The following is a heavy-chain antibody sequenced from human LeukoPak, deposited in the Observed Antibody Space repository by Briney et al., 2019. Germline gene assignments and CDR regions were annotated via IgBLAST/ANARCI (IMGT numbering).Heavy chain of an antibody. CDR1: GYTFTSYD. CDR2: MNPNSGNT. J-gene: IGHJ4*02. D-gene: IGHD3-3*01. Sequence: ASVKVSCKASGYTFTSYDINWVRQATGQGFEWMGWMNPNSGNTGYAQKFQGRVTMTRNTSISTAYMELSSLRSEDTAVYYCARVFRRGVVIPGFGYWGQGTLVTVSS. CDR3: ARVFRRGVVIPGFGY. V-gene: IGHV1-8*01.